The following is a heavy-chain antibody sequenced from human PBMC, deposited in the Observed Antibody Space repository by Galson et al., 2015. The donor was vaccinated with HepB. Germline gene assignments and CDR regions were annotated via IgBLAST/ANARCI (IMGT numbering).Heavy chain of an antibody. CDR2: ISYDGSNK. J-gene: IGHJ4*02. Sequence: SLRLSCAASGFTFSSYGMHWVRQAPGKGLEWVAVISYDGSNKYYADSVKGRFTISRDNSKNTLYLQMNSLRAEDTAVYYCAKDRASSWYSGVLDYWGQGTLVTVSS. CDR3: AKDRASSWYSGVLDY. V-gene: IGHV3-30*18. D-gene: IGHD6-13*01. CDR1: GFTFSSYG.